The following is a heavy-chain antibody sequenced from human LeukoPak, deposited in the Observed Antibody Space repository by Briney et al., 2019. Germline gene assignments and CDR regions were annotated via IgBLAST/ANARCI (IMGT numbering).Heavy chain of an antibody. CDR3: ARGGFIAARRCLRY. J-gene: IGHJ4*02. D-gene: IGHD6-6*01. Sequence: GASVKVSCKASGGTFSSYAISWVRQAPGQGLEWMGRIIPILGIANYAQKFQGRVTITADKSTSTAYMELSSLRSEDTAVYYCARGGFIAARRCLRYWGQGTLVTVSS. CDR2: IIPILGIA. CDR1: GGTFSSYA. V-gene: IGHV1-69*04.